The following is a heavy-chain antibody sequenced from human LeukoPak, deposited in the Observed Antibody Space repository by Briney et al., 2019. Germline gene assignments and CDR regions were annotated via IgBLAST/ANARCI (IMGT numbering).Heavy chain of an antibody. CDR1: VGTFSSYA. CDR2: IILILGIA. D-gene: IGHD3-3*01. CDR3: ARDEGIAIFGVALYYYGMDV. V-gene: IGHV1-69*04. J-gene: IGHJ6*02. Sequence: AAVKVSCKASVGTFSSYAISWVRQPPGQGLEWVGRIILILGIANYAQKFQGRVTITAEKSTSTAYMELSSLRSEYKAVYYCARDEGIAIFGVALYYYGMDVWGQGTTVTVSS.